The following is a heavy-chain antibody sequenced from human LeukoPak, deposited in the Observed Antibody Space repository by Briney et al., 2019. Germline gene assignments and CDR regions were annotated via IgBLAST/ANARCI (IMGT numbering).Heavy chain of an antibody. Sequence: GGSLRLSCAASGFTFSSYAMSWVRQAPGKGLEWVSVMSGSGGYTYYADSVKGRFTIPRDNSKNTLFLQMNSLRAEDTAIYYCAKDSWSGYFDYWGQGTLVTVSS. J-gene: IGHJ4*02. D-gene: IGHD3-3*01. V-gene: IGHV3-23*01. CDR2: MSGSGGYT. CDR3: AKDSWSGYFDY. CDR1: GFTFSSYA.